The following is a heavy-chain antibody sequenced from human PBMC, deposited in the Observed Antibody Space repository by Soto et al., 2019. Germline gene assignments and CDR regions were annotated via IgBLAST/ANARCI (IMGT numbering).Heavy chain of an antibody. Sequence: AVSLRLSWAASGFTFNSYTMPYVRQAPGKGLEWVSSISGSGGSPSYADSVQGRFTISRDNSRNTLSLQMNSLRDDDTATYYCAKARCSGNSCYDPDYWGHGSLVTVSS. CDR2: ISGSGGSP. CDR3: AKARCSGNSCYDPDY. CDR1: GFTFNSYT. D-gene: IGHD2-15*01. V-gene: IGHV3-23*01. J-gene: IGHJ4*01.